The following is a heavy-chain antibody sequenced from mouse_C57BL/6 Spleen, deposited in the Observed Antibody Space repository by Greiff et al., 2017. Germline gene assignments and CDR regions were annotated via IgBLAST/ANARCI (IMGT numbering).Heavy chain of an antibody. D-gene: IGHD2-1*01. CDR2: IDPSDSET. Sequence: VQLQQSGAELVRPGSSVKLSCKASGYTFTSYWMHWVKQRPIQGLEWIGNIDPSDSETHYNQQFKDKATLTEDKSSSTAYMQLSSLTSEDAAVYYWARSDYGNYYARDYGGQGTSVTVSS. J-gene: IGHJ4*01. CDR1: GYTFTSYW. V-gene: IGHV1-52*01. CDR3: ARSDYGNYYARDY.